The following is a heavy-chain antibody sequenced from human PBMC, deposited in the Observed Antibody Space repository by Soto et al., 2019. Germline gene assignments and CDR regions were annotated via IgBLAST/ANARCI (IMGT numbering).Heavy chain of an antibody. V-gene: IGHV3-11*06. CDR2: ISSSSSYT. Sequence: GGSLSLSYAASGFTFSDYYMSWIRQAPGEGLEWVSYISSSSSYTNYADSVKGRFTISRDNAKNSLYLQMNSLRAEDTAVYYCARDLRDPYYYDSSGSPADYWGQGTLVTVSS. CDR3: ARDLRDPYYYDSSGSPADY. D-gene: IGHD3-22*01. J-gene: IGHJ4*02. CDR1: GFTFSDYY.